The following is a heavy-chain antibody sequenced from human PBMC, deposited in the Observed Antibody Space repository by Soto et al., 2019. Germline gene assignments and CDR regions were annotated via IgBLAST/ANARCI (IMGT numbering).Heavy chain of an antibody. CDR1: GFTVSSNY. Sequence: GGSLRLSCAASGFTVSSNYMSWVRQAPGKGLEWVSVIYSGGSTYYADSVKGRITISRHNSKNTLYLQMNSLRDEDTAVYYCARVPAAILRPYYYYYMDVWGKGTTVTVSS. CDR2: IYSGGST. CDR3: ARVPAAILRPYYYYYMDV. D-gene: IGHD2-2*01. J-gene: IGHJ6*03. V-gene: IGHV3-53*04.